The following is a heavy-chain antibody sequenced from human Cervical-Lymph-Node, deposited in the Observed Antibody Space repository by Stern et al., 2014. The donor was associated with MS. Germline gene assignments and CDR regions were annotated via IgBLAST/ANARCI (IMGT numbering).Heavy chain of an antibody. CDR1: GLSFRDAA. CDR2: IRGKGKNSAT. V-gene: IGHV3-73*01. CDR3: SPASAI. Sequence: EVQLVESGGGLVQPGGSLKLSCVVSGLSFRDAAVHWVRQASGKGLEWVGRIRGKGKNSATSYAASVKGRFILSRTDSENTAYLLMNSLKSEDTAVYYCSPASAIWGQGTAVTVSS. J-gene: IGHJ3*02.